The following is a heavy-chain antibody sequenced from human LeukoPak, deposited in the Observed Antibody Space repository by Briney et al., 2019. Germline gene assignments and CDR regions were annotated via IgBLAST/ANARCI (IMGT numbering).Heavy chain of an antibody. V-gene: IGHV3-49*04. Sequence: GGSLRLSCTTSGFTFGDYAMNWVRQAPGEGLEWVGFIRGKAAGGTTDYAASVKGRFTISGDDSKSVAYLRMNSLRTEDTAVYYCSRGLVRGVMNYWGQGTLVTVSS. CDR1: GFTFGDYA. D-gene: IGHD3-10*02. J-gene: IGHJ4*02. CDR2: IRGKAAGGTT. CDR3: SRGLVRGVMNY.